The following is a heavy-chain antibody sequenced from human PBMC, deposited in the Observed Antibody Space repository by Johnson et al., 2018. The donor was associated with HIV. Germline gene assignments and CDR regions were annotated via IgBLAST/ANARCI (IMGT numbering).Heavy chain of an antibody. CDR2: ISWNSGSI. V-gene: IGHV3-9*01. CDR1: GFTVDDYA. D-gene: IGHD3-16*02. Sequence: EVQLVESGGGVVRPGGSLRLSCAASGFTVDDYAMHWVRQAPGKGLEWVSGISWNSGSIGYADSVKGRFTISRDNAKNSLYVQMNSLRAEDTALYYCAKGLRLGELSLRVDAFDIWGQGTMVTVSS. CDR3: AKGLRLGELSLRVDAFDI. J-gene: IGHJ3*02.